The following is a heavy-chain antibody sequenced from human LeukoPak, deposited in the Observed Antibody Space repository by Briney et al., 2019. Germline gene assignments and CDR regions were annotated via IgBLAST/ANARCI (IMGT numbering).Heavy chain of an antibody. D-gene: IGHD4-11*01. V-gene: IGHV3-30*02. CDR3: AREGLTTVTYFFGYYMDV. CDR2: IRYDGSNK. Sequence: PGGSLRLSCAASGFTFSSYSMNWVRQAPGKGLEWVAFIRYDGSNKYYADSVKGRFTISRDNSKNTLYLQMNSLRAEDTAVYYCAREGLTTVTYFFGYYMDVWGKGTTVTVSS. J-gene: IGHJ6*03. CDR1: GFTFSSYS.